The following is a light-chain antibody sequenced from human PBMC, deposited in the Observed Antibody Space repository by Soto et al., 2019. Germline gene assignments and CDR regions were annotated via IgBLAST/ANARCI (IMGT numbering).Light chain of an antibody. CDR2: GAS. Sequence: EVVMTQSPATLSVSPGERATLSCRANQTISSNLAWYQQKPGQAPRLLIYGASTRATGIPARFSGSGSGTEFTLTITRLEPEDFAVYYCQHYGYSLWTFGQGTKVDI. CDR1: QTISSN. CDR3: QHYGYSLWT. J-gene: IGKJ1*01. V-gene: IGKV3-15*01.